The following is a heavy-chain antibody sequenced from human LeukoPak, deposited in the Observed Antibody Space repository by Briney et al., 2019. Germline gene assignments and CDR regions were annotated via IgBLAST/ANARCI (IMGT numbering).Heavy chain of an antibody. V-gene: IGHV7-4-1*02. CDR1: GYTFTSFP. Sequence: ASVKVSCKPSGYTFTSFPINWVRQAPGQGFEWMGWINTTTGNPTYAQGLTGQFVFSLDTFVSTAYLQITSLEAEDIGVYYCARGHDTTGYFAYWGQGSLVTVSS. D-gene: IGHD3-9*01. CDR2: INTTTGNP. CDR3: ARGHDTTGYFAY. J-gene: IGHJ4*02.